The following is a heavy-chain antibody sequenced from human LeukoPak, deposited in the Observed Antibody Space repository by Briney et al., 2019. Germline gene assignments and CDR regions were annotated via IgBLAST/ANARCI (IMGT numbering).Heavy chain of an antibody. Sequence: GGSLRLSCAASGFTFSSYAMSWVRQAPGKGLEGVSAISGSGGSTYYADSVKGRFTISRDNSKNTLYLQINSLKAEDTAVYYCAPGKRTFDYWGQGTLVSVSS. V-gene: IGHV3-23*01. CDR2: ISGSGGST. CDR3: APGKRTFDY. J-gene: IGHJ4*02. D-gene: IGHD4-23*01. CDR1: GFTFSSYA.